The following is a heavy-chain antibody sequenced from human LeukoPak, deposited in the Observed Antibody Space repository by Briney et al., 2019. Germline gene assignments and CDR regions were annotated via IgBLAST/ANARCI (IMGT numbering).Heavy chain of an antibody. CDR1: GDSISTYY. D-gene: IGHD5-18*01. V-gene: IGHV4-59*01. J-gene: IGHJ4*02. CDR2: IHYSGST. Sequence: SETLSLTCTVSGDSISTYYWSWIRQPPGKGLEWIGYIHYSGSTNYNPSLKSRVTISVDTSRNHFSLKLRSVTAADTAVYCCARRRGRSFGFDHWGQGTLVTVSS. CDR3: ARRRGRSFGFDH.